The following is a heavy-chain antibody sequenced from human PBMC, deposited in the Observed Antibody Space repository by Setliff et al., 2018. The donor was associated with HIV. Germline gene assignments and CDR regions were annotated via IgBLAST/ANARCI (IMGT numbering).Heavy chain of an antibody. CDR3: ARAELRYCSSTNCYTGGDFDY. J-gene: IGHJ4*02. CDR1: GYTFTQYP. D-gene: IGHD2-2*02. V-gene: IGHV1-3*01. Sequence: ASVKVSCKASGYTFTQYPMHWVRQAPGQRLEWMGWINAGNGNTKYSRKFRGRVTITRDTSASTAYMELSSLRSEDTAIYYCARAELRYCSSTNCYTGGDFDYWGQGTLVTVSS. CDR2: INAGNGNT.